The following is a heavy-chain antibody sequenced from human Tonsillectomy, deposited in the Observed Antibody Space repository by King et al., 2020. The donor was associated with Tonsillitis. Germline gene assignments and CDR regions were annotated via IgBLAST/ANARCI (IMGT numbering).Heavy chain of an antibody. CDR2: IIPIFGTT. D-gene: IGHD2-21*01. J-gene: IGHJ6*03. CDR3: ARVSAYCGGDCYFYYYYMDV. V-gene: IGHV1-69*01. Sequence: VQLVQSGAEVQKPGSSVKFSCKASGGSFSNYAITWVRQAPGQGLEWLGGIIPIFGTTNYAQKFQGRVTITADESTTTAYMELTSLRSEDTAVYYCARVSAYCGGDCYFYYYYMDVWGKGTTVTVSS. CDR1: GGSFSNYA.